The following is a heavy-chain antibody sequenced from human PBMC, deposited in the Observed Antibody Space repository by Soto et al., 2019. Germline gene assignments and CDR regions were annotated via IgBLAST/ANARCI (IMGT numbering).Heavy chain of an antibody. CDR2: ISHDGSKK. CDR3: SKDKGPYYDFWSGQRWFDP. V-gene: IGHV3-30*18. J-gene: IGHJ5*02. CDR1: GFTFSTHG. D-gene: IGHD3-3*01. Sequence: QVQLVESGGGVVHPGTSVRLSCAASGFTFSTHGMHWVRQAPGKGPAWVAVISHDGSKKYYVESVEGRFSSSRDNSKSIVHLQMNNVRTEDTAVYYCSKDKGPYYDFWSGQRWFDPWGHGTLVTVSS.